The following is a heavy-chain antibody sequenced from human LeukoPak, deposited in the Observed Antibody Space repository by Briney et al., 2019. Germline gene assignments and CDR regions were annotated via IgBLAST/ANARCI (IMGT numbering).Heavy chain of an antibody. Sequence: SETLSLTCTVSGGSISSSSYYWGWIRQPPGKGLEWIGSIYYSGSTYYNPSLKSRVTISVDTSKNQFSLKLSSVTAADTAVYYCARRPTPKPKLGSRVVAFDIWGQGTMVTVSS. CDR1: GGSISSSSYY. J-gene: IGHJ3*02. CDR3: ARRPTPKPKLGSRVVAFDI. CDR2: IYYSGST. V-gene: IGHV4-39*01. D-gene: IGHD7-27*01.